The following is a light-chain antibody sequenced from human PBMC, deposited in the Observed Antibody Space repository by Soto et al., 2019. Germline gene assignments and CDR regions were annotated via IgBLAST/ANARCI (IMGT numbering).Light chain of an antibody. J-gene: IGLJ1*01. CDR2: GNS. V-gene: IGLV1-40*01. CDR3: QSYDSSLSGSNYV. Sequence: QAVVTQPPSVSGAPGQRVTISCTGSSSNIGAGYDVHWYQQLPGTAPKPLIYGNSNRPSGVPDRFSGSKSGTSASLAITGLQAEDEADYYCQSYDSSLSGSNYVFGTGTKVTVL. CDR1: SSNIGAGYD.